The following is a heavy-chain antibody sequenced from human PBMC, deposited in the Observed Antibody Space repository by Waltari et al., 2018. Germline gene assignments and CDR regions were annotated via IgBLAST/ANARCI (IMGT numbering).Heavy chain of an antibody. V-gene: IGHV1-69*01. CDR3: ARSQITIFGVVNTGLDY. D-gene: IGHD3-3*01. Sequence: QVQLVQSGAEVKKPGSSVKVSCKASGGTFSSYAISWVRQAPGQGLEWMGGITPICGPANYAQKFQCRVTITADESTSTAYMELSSLRSEDTAVYYWARSQITIFGVVNTGLDYWGQGTLVTVSS. J-gene: IGHJ4*02. CDR1: GGTFSSYA. CDR2: ITPICGPA.